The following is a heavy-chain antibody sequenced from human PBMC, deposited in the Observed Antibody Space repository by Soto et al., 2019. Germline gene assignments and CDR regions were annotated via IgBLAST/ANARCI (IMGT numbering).Heavy chain of an antibody. Sequence: QVQLVQSGAEVKKPGASVKVSCKASGYTFTSYDINWVRQATGQGLEWMGWMNANSGNTGYAQKFQGRVTMTRNTSISKAQMAVGNLRSEDTAGYYFAGEKSCGMDVWGQGTTVTVSS. CDR2: MNANSGNT. CDR1: GYTFTSYD. D-gene: IGHD3-16*02. J-gene: IGHJ6*02. CDR3: AGEKSCGMDV. V-gene: IGHV1-8*01.